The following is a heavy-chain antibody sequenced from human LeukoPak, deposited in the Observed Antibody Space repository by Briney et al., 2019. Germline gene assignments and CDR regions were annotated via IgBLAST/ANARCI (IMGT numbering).Heavy chain of an antibody. J-gene: IGHJ4*02. V-gene: IGHV3-21*01. D-gene: IGHD3-9*01. CDR1: GFTFSSYS. CDR3: ARDPYYDILTGYSRLANYYFDY. CDR2: ISSSSSYI. Sequence: GGSLRLSCAASGFTFSSYSMNWVRQAPGKGLEWVSSISSSSSYIYYADSVKGRFTISRDNAKNSLYLQMNSLRAEDTAVDYCARDPYYDILTGYSRLANYYFDYWGQGTLVTVSS.